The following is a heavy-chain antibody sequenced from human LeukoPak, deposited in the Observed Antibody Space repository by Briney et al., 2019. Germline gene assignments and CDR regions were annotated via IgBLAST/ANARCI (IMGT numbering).Heavy chain of an antibody. D-gene: IGHD2-2*01. V-gene: IGHV1-69*13. J-gene: IGHJ5*02. Sequence: SVKVSCKASGGTFSSYAISWVRQAPGQGLEWMGGIIPIFGTANYAQKFQGRVTITADESTSTAYMELSSLRSEDTAVYYCARGYQPLSSWFDPWGQRTLVTVSS. CDR2: IIPIFGTA. CDR3: ARGYQPLSSWFDP. CDR1: GGTFSSYA.